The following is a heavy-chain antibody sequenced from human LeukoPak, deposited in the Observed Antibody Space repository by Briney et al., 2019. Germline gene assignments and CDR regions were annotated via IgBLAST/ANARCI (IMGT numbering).Heavy chain of an antibody. J-gene: IGHJ4*02. CDR2: IYYSGST. Sequence: SETLSLTCTVSGGSISSYYWSWIRQPPGKGLEWIGYIYYSGSTNYNPSLKSRVTISVDTSKNQFSLKLSSVTAADTAVYYCARGRRYDYIWGSYPYFDYWGQGTLVTVSS. CDR3: ARGRRYDYIWGSYPYFDY. CDR1: GGSISSYY. V-gene: IGHV4-59*12. D-gene: IGHD3-16*02.